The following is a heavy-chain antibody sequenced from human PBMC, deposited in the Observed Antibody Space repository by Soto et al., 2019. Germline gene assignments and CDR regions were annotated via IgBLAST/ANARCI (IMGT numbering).Heavy chain of an antibody. D-gene: IGHD3-9*01. J-gene: IGHJ4*02. CDR2: LRASTGDT. CDR1: GHSLSYCY. CDR3: AGEGSYETLSGNSHIFD. V-gene: IGHV1-45*02. Sequence: QVPLVQSGAEVTQIGSSVKIFCKTSGHSLSYCYLHWFRHAPGQVLHRMGRLRASTGDTNNAQIVHDRLTLTRDRPMTTAYMELRSLTSDDTAIYYCAGEGSYETLSGNSHIFDWRQGTLVSVSS.